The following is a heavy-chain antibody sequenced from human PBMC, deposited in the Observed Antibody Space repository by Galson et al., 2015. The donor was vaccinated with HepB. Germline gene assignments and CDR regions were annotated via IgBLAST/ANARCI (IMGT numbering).Heavy chain of an antibody. CDR3: ARDPGQKAFDI. J-gene: IGHJ3*02. CDR2: ISSSSSYT. CDR1: GFTFSDYY. V-gene: IGHV3-11*06. Sequence: SLRLSCAASGFTFSDYYMSWIRQAPGKGLEWVLYISSSSSYTNYADSVKGRFTISRDNSKNTLYLQMNSLRAEDTAVYYCARDPGQKAFDIWGQGTMVTVSS.